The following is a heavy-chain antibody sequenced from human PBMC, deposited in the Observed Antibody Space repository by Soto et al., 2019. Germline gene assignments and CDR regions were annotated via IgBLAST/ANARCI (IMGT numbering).Heavy chain of an antibody. CDR2: IRSKAYGGTT. Sequence: GGSLRLSCTASGFTFGDYAMSWFRQAPGKGLEWVGFIRSKAYGGTTEYAASVKGRFTISRDDSKSTAYLQMNSLKTEDTAVYYCTRDLDYGDEPRGYYYGMDVWGQGTTVTVSS. D-gene: IGHD4-17*01. CDR3: TRDLDYGDEPRGYYYGMDV. J-gene: IGHJ6*02. V-gene: IGHV3-49*03. CDR1: GFTFGDYA.